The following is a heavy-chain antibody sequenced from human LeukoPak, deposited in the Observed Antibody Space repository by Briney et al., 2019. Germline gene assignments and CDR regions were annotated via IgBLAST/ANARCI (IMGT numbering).Heavy chain of an antibody. CDR3: ARSSTADDSSGYYWFFAL. J-gene: IGHJ2*01. CDR1: GFTFSDYY. D-gene: IGHD3-22*01. V-gene: IGHV3-11*01. Sequence: GGSLRLSCAASGFTFSDYYMSWIRQAPGKGLEWVSYISNSGRPIYYADSVKGRFTVSGDNAKNSLYLQMNSLRADDTAVYYCARSSTADDSSGYYWFFALWGRGTLVTVSS. CDR2: ISNSGRPI.